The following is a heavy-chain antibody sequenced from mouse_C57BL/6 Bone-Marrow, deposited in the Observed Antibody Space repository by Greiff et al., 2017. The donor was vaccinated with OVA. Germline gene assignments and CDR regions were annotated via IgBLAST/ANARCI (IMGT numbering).Heavy chain of an antibody. V-gene: IGHV5-16*01. CDR2: INYDGSST. CDR1: GFTFSDYY. Sequence: LQQSEGGLVQPGSSMKLSCTASGFTFSDYYMAWVRQVPEKGLEWVANINYDGSSTYYLDSLKSRFIISRDNAKNILYLQMSSLKSEDTATYYCARDRTTVVADWYFDVWGTGTTVTVSS. D-gene: IGHD1-1*01. J-gene: IGHJ1*03. CDR3: ARDRTTVVADWYFDV.